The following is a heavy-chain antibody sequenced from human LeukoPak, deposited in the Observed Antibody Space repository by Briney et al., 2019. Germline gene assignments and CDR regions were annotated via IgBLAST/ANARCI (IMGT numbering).Heavy chain of an antibody. CDR1: GFTFSSYG. CDR3: AKRYYGSGSYSDY. Sequence: PGGSLRLSCAASGFTFSSYGMHWVRQAPGKGLEWVAFIRYDGSNKYYADSVKGRFTISRDNSKNTLYLQMNSLRAEDTAVYYCAKRYYGSGSYSDYWGQGTLVTVSS. V-gene: IGHV3-30*02. CDR2: IRYDGSNK. D-gene: IGHD3-10*01. J-gene: IGHJ4*02.